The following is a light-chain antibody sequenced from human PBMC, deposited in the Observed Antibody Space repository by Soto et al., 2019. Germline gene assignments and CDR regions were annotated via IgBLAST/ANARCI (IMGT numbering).Light chain of an antibody. CDR1: QSVGNN. J-gene: IGKJ1*01. Sequence: EIVLTQSPATLSLSPGERATLSCMASQSVGNNLAWYQQKPGQAPGLLIYEASTRATGIPARFSGSGSGTDFTLTISSLEPDDFATYYCQQYNSYPWTFGQGTKVDIK. V-gene: IGKV3-11*01. CDR2: EAS. CDR3: QQYNSYPWT.